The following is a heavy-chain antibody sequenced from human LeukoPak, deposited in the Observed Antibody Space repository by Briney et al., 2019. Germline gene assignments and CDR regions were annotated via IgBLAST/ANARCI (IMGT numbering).Heavy chain of an antibody. CDR2: ISSSSSYI. D-gene: IGHD3-3*01. CDR1: GFTFSSYS. J-gene: IGHJ6*04. V-gene: IGHV3-21*01. Sequence: GGSLRLSCAASGFTFSSYSMNWVRQAPGKGLEWVSSISSSSSYIYYADSVKGRFTISRDNAKNSLYLQMNSLRAEDTAVYYCARGRTFDFWRPRCLDVWGKGTTVTVSS. CDR3: ARGRTFDFWRPRCLDV.